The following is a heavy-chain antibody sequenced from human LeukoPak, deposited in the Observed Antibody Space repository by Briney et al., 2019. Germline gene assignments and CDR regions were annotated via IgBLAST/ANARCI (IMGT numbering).Heavy chain of an antibody. Sequence: GASVKVSCKASGCTFTGYNMHWVRQAPGQGLEWMGWINPNSGGTNYAQKFQGRVTMTRDTSISTAYMELSRLISDDTAVYYCARDTSVLPATVGYWGQGTLVTVSS. CDR2: INPNSGGT. CDR3: ARDTSVLPATVGY. CDR1: GCTFTGYN. V-gene: IGHV1-2*02. D-gene: IGHD2-2*01. J-gene: IGHJ4*02.